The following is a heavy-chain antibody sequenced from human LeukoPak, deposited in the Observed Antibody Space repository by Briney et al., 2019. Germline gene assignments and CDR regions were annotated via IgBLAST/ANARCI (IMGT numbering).Heavy chain of an antibody. J-gene: IGHJ4*02. Sequence: SETLSLTCSVSGDSISSSYWSWIRQPAGKGLEWIGRISPSGSTNYNPSLKSRVTMSLDTSKNQLSLKLSSVTAADTAVYYCARGRDGYNFGTFDYWGQGTLVTVSS. CDR3: ARGRDGYNFGTFDY. V-gene: IGHV4-4*07. D-gene: IGHD5-24*01. CDR1: GDSISSSY. CDR2: ISPSGST.